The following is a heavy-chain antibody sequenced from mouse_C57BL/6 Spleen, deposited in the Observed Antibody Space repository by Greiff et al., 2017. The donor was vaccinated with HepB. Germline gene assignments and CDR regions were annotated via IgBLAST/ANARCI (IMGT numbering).Heavy chain of an antibody. V-gene: IGHV1-64*01. J-gene: IGHJ1*03. D-gene: IGHD1-1*01. CDR3: ARSYGSSYDWYFDV. CDR2: IHPNGGST. CDR1: GYTFTSYW. Sequence: QVQLQQPGAELVKPGASVKLSCKASGYTFTSYWMHWVKQRPGQGLEWIGMIHPNGGSTNYNEKFKSKATLTVDKSSSTAYMQLSSLTSEDSAVYYCARSYGSSYDWYFDVWGTGTTVTVSS.